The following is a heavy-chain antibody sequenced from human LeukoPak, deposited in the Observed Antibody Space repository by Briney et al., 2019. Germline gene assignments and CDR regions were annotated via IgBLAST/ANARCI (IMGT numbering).Heavy chain of an antibody. CDR3: ARDLLHRGYAFDI. V-gene: IGHV4-61*02. CDR1: GGSINSGTYY. J-gene: IGHJ3*02. Sequence: SQTLSLTCTVSGGSINSGTYYWGWIRQPAGKGLEWIGRIYSSGSTNYNPSLKSRVTISVDISKNQFSLQLSSVTAADTAVYYCARDLLHRGYAFDIWGQGIMVTVSS. D-gene: IGHD5-12*01. CDR2: IYSSGST.